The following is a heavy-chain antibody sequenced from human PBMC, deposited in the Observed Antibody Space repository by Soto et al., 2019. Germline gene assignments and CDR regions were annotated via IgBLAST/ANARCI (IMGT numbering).Heavy chain of an antibody. J-gene: IGHJ6*02. D-gene: IGHD3-3*01. CDR2: IYYSGST. Sequence: SETLSLTCTVSGGSISSYYWSWIRQPPGKGLEWIGYIYYSGSTNYNPSLKSRVTISVDTSKNQFSLKLSSVTAADTAVYYCSREKAITIFGVVPPYYYYGMDVWGQGTTVTVSS. CDR1: GGSISSYY. CDR3: SREKAITIFGVVPPYYYYGMDV. V-gene: IGHV4-59*01.